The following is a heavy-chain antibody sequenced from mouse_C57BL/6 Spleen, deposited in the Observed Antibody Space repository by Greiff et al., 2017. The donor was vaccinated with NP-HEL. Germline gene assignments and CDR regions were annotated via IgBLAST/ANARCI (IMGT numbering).Heavy chain of an antibody. V-gene: IGHV5-9-1*02. CDR2: ISSGGDYI. Sequence: EVQGVESGEGLVKPGGSLKLSCAASGFTFSSYAMSWVRQTPEKRLEWVAYISSGGDYIYYADTVKGRFTISRDNARNTLYLQMSSLKSEDTAMYYCTRIPIYYDYPYYAMDYWGQGTSVTVSS. J-gene: IGHJ4*01. CDR3: TRIPIYYDYPYYAMDY. D-gene: IGHD2-4*01. CDR1: GFTFSSYA.